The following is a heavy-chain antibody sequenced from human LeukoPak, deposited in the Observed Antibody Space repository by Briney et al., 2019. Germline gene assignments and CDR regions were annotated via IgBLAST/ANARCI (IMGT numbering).Heavy chain of an antibody. CDR1: GFIFSDYE. CDR3: ARGPRDPTEYCSRGTCSPTYEV. Sequence: QPGGSLRLSCAASGFIFSDYEMNWVRQAPGKGLEWVSYISSSGRKIYYADSVKGRFTISRDNAKNSLYLQMNSLRADDTAIYYCARGPRDPTEYCSRGTCSPTYEVWGQGILVTVSS. CDR2: ISSSGRKI. J-gene: IGHJ4*02. D-gene: IGHD2-15*01. V-gene: IGHV3-48*03.